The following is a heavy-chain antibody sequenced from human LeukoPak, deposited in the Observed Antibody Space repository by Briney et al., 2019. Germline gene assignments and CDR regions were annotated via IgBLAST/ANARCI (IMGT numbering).Heavy chain of an antibody. D-gene: IGHD2-15*01. V-gene: IGHV4-59*01. CDR3: ARVVVVAATPSFFDY. CDR2: IYYSGST. CDR1: GGSISSYY. Sequence: SETLSLTCTVSGGSISSYYWSWIRQPPGKGLEWIGYIYYSGSTNYNPSLKSRVTISVDTSKNQFSLKLSSVTAADTAVYYCARVVVVAATPSFFDYWARKPWSPSPQ. J-gene: IGHJ4*02.